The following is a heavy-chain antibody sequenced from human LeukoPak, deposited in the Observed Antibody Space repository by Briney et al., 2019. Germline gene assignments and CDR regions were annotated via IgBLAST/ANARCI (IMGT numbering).Heavy chain of an antibody. CDR1: GYTFTSYD. V-gene: IGHV1-8*01. J-gene: IGHJ4*02. CDR2: MNPNSGNT. D-gene: IGHD3-3*01. Sequence: ASVKVSCKASGYTFTSYDINWVRQATGQGLEWMGWMNPNSGNTGYAQKFQGRVTMTRDTSISTAYMELSSLRSDDTAVYYCARTITILGGGDYWGQGSLVTVSS. CDR3: ARTITILGGGDY.